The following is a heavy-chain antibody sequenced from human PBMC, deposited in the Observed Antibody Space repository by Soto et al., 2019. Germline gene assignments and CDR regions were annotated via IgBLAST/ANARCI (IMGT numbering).Heavy chain of an antibody. CDR1: GFTFSTYS. Sequence: EVQLVESGGGLVKPGGSLRLSCAASGFTFSTYSMNWVRQAPGKGLEWVSSISSSSHYIYYADSVKGRFTSSRENAKGSLVLQMNSLRAEDTAVYYCGREQSSGATGAEYFHHWGQGTLVTVSS. CDR3: GREQSSGATGAEYFHH. J-gene: IGHJ1*01. V-gene: IGHV3-21*01. CDR2: ISSSSHYI. D-gene: IGHD6-19*01.